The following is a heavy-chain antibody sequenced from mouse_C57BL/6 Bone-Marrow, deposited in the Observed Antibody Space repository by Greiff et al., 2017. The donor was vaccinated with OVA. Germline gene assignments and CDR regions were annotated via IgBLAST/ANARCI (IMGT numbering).Heavy chain of an antibody. CDR2: ISSGSSTI. J-gene: IGHJ2*01. D-gene: IGHD2-5*01. V-gene: IGHV5-17*01. CDR3: ARGGSNPGY. CDR1: GFTFSDYG. Sequence: VQLQESGGGLVKPGGSLKLSCAASGFTFSDYGMHCVRQAPEKGLEWVAYISSGSSTIYYADTVKGRFTISRDNAKNTLFLQMTSLRSEDTAMYYCARGGSNPGYWGQGTTLTVSS.